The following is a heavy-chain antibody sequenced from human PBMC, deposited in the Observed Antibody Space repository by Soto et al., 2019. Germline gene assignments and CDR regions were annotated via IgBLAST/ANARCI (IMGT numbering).Heavy chain of an antibody. J-gene: IGHJ4*02. Sequence: GGSLRLSCEASGFIFRSYAMNWVRQAPGKGLEWVSSISGTDGSRYYADSVKGRFTISRDNSKNTLYLQMNSLRAEDTAVYYCAKDQEFLRAVAGFDYWGQGTLVTVSS. D-gene: IGHD6-19*01. CDR1: GFIFRSYA. CDR3: AKDQEFLRAVAGFDY. V-gene: IGHV3-23*01. CDR2: ISGTDGSR.